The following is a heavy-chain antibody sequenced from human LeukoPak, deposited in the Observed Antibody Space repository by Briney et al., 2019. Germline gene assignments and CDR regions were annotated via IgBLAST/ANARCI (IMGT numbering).Heavy chain of an antibody. CDR1: GYTFTSYD. CDR2: IIPIFGTA. D-gene: IGHD2-15*01. Sequence: SVKVSCKASGYTFTSYDINWVRQAPGQGLEWMGGIIPIFGTANYAQKFQGRVTITADESTSTAYMELSSLRSEDTAVYYCARGLGYCSGGSCHNWFDPWGQGTLVTVSS. J-gene: IGHJ5*02. V-gene: IGHV1-69*13. CDR3: ARGLGYCSGGSCHNWFDP.